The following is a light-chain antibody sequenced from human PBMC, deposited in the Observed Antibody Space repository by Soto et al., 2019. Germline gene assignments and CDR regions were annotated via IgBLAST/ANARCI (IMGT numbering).Light chain of an antibody. CDR3: QQYGSSPGT. J-gene: IGKJ1*01. CDR2: GAS. Sequence: EIVLSQSPGTLSLSPGERATLSCRASQSVTNRYLAWYRQKPGQAPRLLIFGASIRDTGIPDRFSGSGSGKDFTLTISRLEPEDFAVYYCQQYGSSPGTFGQGTKVEIK. CDR1: QSVTNRY. V-gene: IGKV3-20*01.